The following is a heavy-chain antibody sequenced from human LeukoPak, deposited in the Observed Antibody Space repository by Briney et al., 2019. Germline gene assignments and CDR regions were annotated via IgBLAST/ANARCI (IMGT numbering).Heavy chain of an antibody. Sequence: GGSLRLSCAASGFTFSSYGMHWVRQAPGKGLVWVSYISSDGSTINYADSVKGRFTISRDNAKNPLYLQMNSLRAEDTAVYYCARAALYHYNSSGYIVYWGQATLVTVSS. CDR2: ISSDGSTI. CDR1: GFTFSSYG. J-gene: IGHJ4*02. CDR3: ARAALYHYNSSGYIVY. V-gene: IGHV3-48*04. D-gene: IGHD3-22*01.